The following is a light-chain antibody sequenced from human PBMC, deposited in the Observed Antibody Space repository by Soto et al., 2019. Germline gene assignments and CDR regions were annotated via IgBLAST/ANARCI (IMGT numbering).Light chain of an antibody. Sequence: DIVMTQSPATLSVSPGERATLSCRASQTVSIDLAAYHQTTGRPPTRLIYVASTSGVAITLRFSVSASGTEFTLTISSLQSEDFTVYYCQQYNISLTSTFGQGTKVDIK. J-gene: IGKJ1*01. CDR1: QTVSID. V-gene: IGKV3-15*01. CDR2: VAS. CDR3: QQYNISLTST.